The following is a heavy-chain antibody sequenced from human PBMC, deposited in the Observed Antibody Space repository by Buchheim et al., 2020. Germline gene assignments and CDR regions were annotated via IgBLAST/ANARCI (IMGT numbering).Heavy chain of an antibody. CDR3: ARVYSSGWVRWSAFDI. Sequence: QVQLQQWGAGLLKPSETLSLTCAVYGGSFSGYYWSWIRQPPGKGLEWIGEINHSGSTNYNPSLKSRVTISVDTSKNQFSLKLSSVTAADTAVYYCARVYSSGWVRWSAFDIWGQGA. V-gene: IGHV4-34*01. CDR1: GGSFSGYY. CDR2: INHSGST. J-gene: IGHJ3*02. D-gene: IGHD6-19*01.